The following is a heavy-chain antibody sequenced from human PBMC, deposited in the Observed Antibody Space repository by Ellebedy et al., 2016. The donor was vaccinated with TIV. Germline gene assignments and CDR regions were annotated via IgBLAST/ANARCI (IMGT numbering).Heavy chain of an antibody. D-gene: IGHD3-9*01. CDR1: GYTFTRYY. V-gene: IGHV1-18*04. CDR3: ARGYDIMTGLFDT. Sequence: ASVKVSCKASGYTFTRYYMYWVRQAPGQGLEWMGWISVYHGNTKYAQKFQDRVTMTADTSTSTAYMELRSLRSDDTAVYFCARGYDIMTGLFDTWGQGTLVTVSS. J-gene: IGHJ4*02. CDR2: ISVYHGNT.